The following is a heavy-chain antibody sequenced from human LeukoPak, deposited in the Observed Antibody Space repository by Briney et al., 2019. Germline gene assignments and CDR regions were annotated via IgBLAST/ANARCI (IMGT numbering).Heavy chain of an antibody. CDR1: GGSISSYY. Sequence: SETLSLTCIVSGGSISSYYWSWIRQPPGKGLEWIGYIYYSGSTNYNPSLKSRVTISVDTSKNQFSLKLSSVTAADTAVYYCARGRMPDYYDSSGYQRRFDYWGQGTLVTVSS. D-gene: IGHD3-22*01. V-gene: IGHV4-59*01. J-gene: IGHJ4*02. CDR3: ARGRMPDYYDSSGYQRRFDY. CDR2: IYYSGST.